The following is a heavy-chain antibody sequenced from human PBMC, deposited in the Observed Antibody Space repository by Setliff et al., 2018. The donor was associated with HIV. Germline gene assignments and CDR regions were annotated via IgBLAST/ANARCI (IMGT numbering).Heavy chain of an antibody. CDR1: GGSISSGSYY. J-gene: IGHJ6*03. Sequence: SETLSLTCTVSGGSISSGSYYWSWIRQPPGKGLEWIGYIYYRGSANYNSSLKSRVTMSIDTSTNQFSLKLTSVTAADTAVYYCARHPTNWGSTGYYYYYMDVWGKGTTVTVSS. CDR2: IYYRGSA. D-gene: IGHD7-27*01. CDR3: ARHPTNWGSTGYYYYYMDV. V-gene: IGHV4-61*01.